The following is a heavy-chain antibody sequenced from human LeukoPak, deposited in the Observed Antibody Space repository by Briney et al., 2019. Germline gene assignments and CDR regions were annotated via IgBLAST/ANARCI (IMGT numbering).Heavy chain of an antibody. J-gene: IGHJ4*02. D-gene: IGHD1-26*01. CDR1: GGSIRDYY. CDR2: IYYSGST. Sequence: SETLSLTCTVAGGSIRDYYLSWIRQPPGKGLEWIGYIYYSGSTNYNPSLKSRVTISVDTSKNQFSLKLSSVTAADTAVYYCAREKNGGSYSAFDYWGQGTLVTVSS. CDR3: AREKNGGSYSAFDY. V-gene: IGHV4-59*01.